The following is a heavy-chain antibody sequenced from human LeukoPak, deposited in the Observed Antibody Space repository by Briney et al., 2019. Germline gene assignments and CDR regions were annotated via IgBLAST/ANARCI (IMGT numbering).Heavy chain of an antibody. D-gene: IGHD3-10*01. V-gene: IGHV1-18*01. CDR1: GYTFSSND. CDR2: ISAYNGNT. CDR3: ARDSGDVGWPFDY. J-gene: IGHJ4*02. Sequence: ASVKVSCKASGYTFSSNDINWVRQATGQGLEWMGWISAYNGNTNYAQKLQGRVTMTTDTSTSTAYMELRSLRSDDTAVYYCARDSGDVGWPFDYWGQGTLVTVSS.